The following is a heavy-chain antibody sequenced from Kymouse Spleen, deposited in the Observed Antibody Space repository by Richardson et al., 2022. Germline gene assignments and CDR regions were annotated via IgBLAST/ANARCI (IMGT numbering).Heavy chain of an antibody. Sequence: QVQLQESGPGLVKPSETLSLTCTVSGGSISSYYWSWIRQPPGKGLEWIGYIYYSGSTNYNPSLKSRVTISVDTSKNQFSLKLSSVTAADTAVYYCARDGSSS*YFDYWGQGTLVTVSS. CDR1: GGSISSYY. V-gene: IGHV4-59*01. CDR3: ARDGSSS*YFDY. CDR2: IYYSGST. J-gene: IGHJ4*02. D-gene: IGHD6-13*01.